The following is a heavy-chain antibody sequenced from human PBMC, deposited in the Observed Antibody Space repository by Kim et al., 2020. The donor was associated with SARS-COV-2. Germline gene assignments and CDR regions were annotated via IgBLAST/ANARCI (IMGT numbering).Heavy chain of an antibody. CDR2: M. Sequence: MYFEDSVGGRFTISRDNDQNSLYLQMNSLRAGDTAVYYCARGPNYRPFDYWGQGTLVTVSS. D-gene: IGHD1-7*01. CDR3: ARGPNYRPFDY. J-gene: IGHJ4*02. V-gene: IGHV3-48*03.